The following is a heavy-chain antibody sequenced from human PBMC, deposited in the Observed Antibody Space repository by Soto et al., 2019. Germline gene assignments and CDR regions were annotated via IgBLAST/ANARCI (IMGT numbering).Heavy chain of an antibody. CDR2: IYYSGST. J-gene: IGHJ4*02. V-gene: IGHV4-59*08. CDR3: ASTTTVTMLFDY. Sequence: PSETLSLTCAVYGGSFSGYYWSWIRQPPGKGLEWIGYIYYSGSTNYNPSLKSRVTISVDTSKNQFSLKLSSVTAADTAVYYCASTTTVTMLFDYWGQGTLVTVSS. D-gene: IGHD4-17*01. CDR1: GGSFSGYY.